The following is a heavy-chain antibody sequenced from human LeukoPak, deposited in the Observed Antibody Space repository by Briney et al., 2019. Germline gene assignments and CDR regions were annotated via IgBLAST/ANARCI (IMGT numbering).Heavy chain of an antibody. CDR3: AKDLFIAVAGSLFPSSY. CDR2: ISGSGGST. J-gene: IGHJ4*02. Sequence: GGSLRLSCAASGFTFSSYAMSWVRQAPGKGLEWVPAISGSGGSTYYADSVKGRFTISRDNSKNTLYLQMNSLRAEDTAVYYCAKDLFIAVAGSLFPSSYWGQGTLVTVSS. V-gene: IGHV3-23*01. CDR1: GFTFSSYA. D-gene: IGHD6-19*01.